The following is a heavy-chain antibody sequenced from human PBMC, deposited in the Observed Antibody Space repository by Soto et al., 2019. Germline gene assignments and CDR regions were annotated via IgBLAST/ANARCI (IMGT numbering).Heavy chain of an antibody. D-gene: IGHD2-15*01. CDR3: ARDLGYCSGGSCPVFDY. CDR1: GGTFSSYA. J-gene: IGHJ4*02. CDR2: IIPIFGTA. Sequence: SVKVSCKASGGTFSSYAISWVRQAPGQGLEWMGGIIPIFGTANYAQKFQGRVTITADESTSTAYMELSSLRSEDTAVYYCARDLGYCSGGSCPVFDYWGQGTLVTVSS. V-gene: IGHV1-69*13.